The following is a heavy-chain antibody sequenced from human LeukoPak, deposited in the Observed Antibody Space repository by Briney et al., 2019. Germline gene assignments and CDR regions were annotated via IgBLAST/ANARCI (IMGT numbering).Heavy chain of an antibody. D-gene: IGHD1-26*01. CDR3: ARDLMGAYNWFDP. Sequence: GSVKVSCKASGYTFTSYYMHWVRQAPGQGLEWMGIINPSGGSTSYAQKFQGRVTMTRDMSTSTVYMELSSLRSEDTAVYDCARDLMGAYNWFDPWGQGTLVTVSS. CDR1: GYTFTSYY. V-gene: IGHV1-46*01. J-gene: IGHJ5*02. CDR2: INPSGGST.